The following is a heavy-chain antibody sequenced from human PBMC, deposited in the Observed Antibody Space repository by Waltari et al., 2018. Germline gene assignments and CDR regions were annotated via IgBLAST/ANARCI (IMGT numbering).Heavy chain of an antibody. CDR2: ILNDGSDT. V-gene: IGHV3-30*03. Sequence: QVQLMESGGGVVQPGQSLRLSSAASGFAFNTFLFHWVRQAPGKGLEWVASILNDGSDTKYADSVRGRFSISRDNSENTVYLQMDTLNIEDTGVYYCARGRSYGMDVWGQGTTVTVSS. CDR1: GFAFNTFL. CDR3: ARGRSYGMDV. J-gene: IGHJ6*02.